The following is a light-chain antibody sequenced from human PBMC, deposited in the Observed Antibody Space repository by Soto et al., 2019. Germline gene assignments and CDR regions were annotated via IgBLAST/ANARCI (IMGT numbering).Light chain of an antibody. V-gene: IGKV1-39*01. CDR1: QSISNY. J-gene: IGKJ1*01. CDR2: AAS. CDR3: HQSDSTPQT. Sequence: DIQMTQSPSSLSASVGDRVTISCRASQSISNYLNWYQQKPGTAPKLLIYAASSLQSGVPSRFSGSGSGTDFTLTISSLQIEDFATYFCHQSDSTPQTFGQGTKVEIK.